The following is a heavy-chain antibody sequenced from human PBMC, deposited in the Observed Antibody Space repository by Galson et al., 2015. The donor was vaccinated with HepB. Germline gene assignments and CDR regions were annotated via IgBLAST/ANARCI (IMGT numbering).Heavy chain of an antibody. CDR2: ISSSGSTK. CDR3: AREPSGAWFDY. Sequence: SLRLSCAASGFTFSSYAMHWVRQAPGKGLEYVSYISSSGSTKYYADSVKGRFTISRDNAKNSLYLQMNSLRAEDTAVYYCAREPSGAWFDYWGQGTLVTVSS. J-gene: IGHJ4*02. CDR1: GFTFSSYA. V-gene: IGHV3-48*03. D-gene: IGHD3-10*01.